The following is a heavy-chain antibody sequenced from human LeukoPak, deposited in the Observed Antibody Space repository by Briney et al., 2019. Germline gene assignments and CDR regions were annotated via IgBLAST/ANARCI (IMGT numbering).Heavy chain of an antibody. Sequence: GGSLRLSCAASGFTFDDYGMSWVRQAPAKGLEWVSAINWNGGIPGYANSVKGRFTISRDNAKNSLYLQMNSLRAEDTALYYCARDSTQPGPVVVAATYAGFDYWGQGTLVTVSS. D-gene: IGHD2-15*01. CDR3: ARDSTQPGPVVVAATYAGFDY. V-gene: IGHV3-20*04. CDR1: GFTFDDYG. J-gene: IGHJ4*02. CDR2: INWNGGIP.